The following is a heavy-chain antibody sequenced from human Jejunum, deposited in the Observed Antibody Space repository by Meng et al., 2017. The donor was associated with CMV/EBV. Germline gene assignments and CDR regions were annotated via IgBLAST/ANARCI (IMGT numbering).Heavy chain of an antibody. CDR1: DYTFPNYD. CDR2: ISAYNRNT. J-gene: IGHJ4*02. V-gene: IGHV1-18*01. CDR3: ARVEVGITSGDY. Sequence: QFGGKDKKHRASVHISCTASDYTFPNYDITWVRQAPGQGREWMGWISAYNRNTNYAQTLQGRLTMTTDTSTSTAYMELRSLRSDDTAVYYCARVEVGITSGDYWGQGTLVTVSS. D-gene: IGHD1-26*01.